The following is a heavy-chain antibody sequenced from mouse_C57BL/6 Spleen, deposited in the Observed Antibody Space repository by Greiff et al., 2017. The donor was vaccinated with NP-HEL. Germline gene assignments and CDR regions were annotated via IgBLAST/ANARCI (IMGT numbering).Heavy chain of an antibody. Sequence: EVKVVESGGGLVQPGGSLKLSCAASGFTFSDYYMYWVRQTPEKRLEWVAYISNGGGSTYYPDTVKGRFTISRDNAKNTLYLQMSRLKSEDTAMYYCARHYPGTGFAYWGQGTLVTVSA. CDR2: ISNGGGST. CDR1: GFTFSDYY. V-gene: IGHV5-12*01. CDR3: ARHYPGTGFAY. J-gene: IGHJ3*01. D-gene: IGHD4-1*01.